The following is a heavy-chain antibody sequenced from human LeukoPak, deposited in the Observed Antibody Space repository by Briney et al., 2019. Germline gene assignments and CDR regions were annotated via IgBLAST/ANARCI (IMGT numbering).Heavy chain of an antibody. CDR1: GGSISSGDYY. J-gene: IGHJ4*02. Sequence: PSQTLSLTCTVSGGSISSGDYYWSLIRQHPGKGLEWIGYIYYSGSTYYNPSLKSRVTISVDTSKNQFSLKLSSVTAADTAVYYCARVSLELRKYYFDYWGQGTLVTVSS. CDR2: IYYSGST. V-gene: IGHV4-31*03. CDR3: ARVSLELRKYYFDY. D-gene: IGHD1-7*01.